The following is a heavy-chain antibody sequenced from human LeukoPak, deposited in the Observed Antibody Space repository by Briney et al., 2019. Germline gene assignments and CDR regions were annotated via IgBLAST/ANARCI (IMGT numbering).Heavy chain of an antibody. CDR2: ISRSSSYI. V-gene: IGHV3-21*01. Sequence: GGSLRLSCGASGFTFNTYNMNWVRQAPGKGLEWVSSISRSSSYIYYADSVKGRFTISRDNTKNSLYLQMSSLRAEDTAVYYCAREFSTWFDPWGQGTQVTVSS. CDR1: GFTFNTYN. J-gene: IGHJ5*02. CDR3: AREFSTWFDP. D-gene: IGHD3-3*01.